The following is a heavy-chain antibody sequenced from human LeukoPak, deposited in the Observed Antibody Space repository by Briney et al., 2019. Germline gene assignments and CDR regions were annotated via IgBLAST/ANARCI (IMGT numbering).Heavy chain of an antibody. D-gene: IGHD2-21*01. CDR1: GGSISSSGYY. CDR2: IYYTGST. CDR3: ASSVVVMPNDAFDI. Sequence: ASETLSLTCTVSGGSISSSGYYWGWIRQPPGKGLEWIGSIYYTGSTYSNPSLKSRVTKSVDMSKNQFSLKLSSVTAADTAVYYCASSVVVMPNDAFDIWGQGTMVTVSS. J-gene: IGHJ3*02. V-gene: IGHV4-39*01.